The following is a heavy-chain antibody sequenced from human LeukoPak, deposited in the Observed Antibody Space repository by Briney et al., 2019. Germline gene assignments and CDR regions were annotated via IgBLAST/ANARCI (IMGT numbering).Heavy chain of an antibody. Sequence: PGGSLRLSCAASGFTFSSYAMSWVRQAPGKGLEWISVIIGGGGNTFYTDSVKGRFTISRDNSKNTLFLQMNRLRDEDTAIYYCAKAPREYCSGAICYPFDYWGQRTLVTVSS. CDR2: IIGGGGNT. CDR1: GFTFSSYA. D-gene: IGHD2-15*01. CDR3: AKAPREYCSGAICYPFDY. V-gene: IGHV3-23*01. J-gene: IGHJ4*02.